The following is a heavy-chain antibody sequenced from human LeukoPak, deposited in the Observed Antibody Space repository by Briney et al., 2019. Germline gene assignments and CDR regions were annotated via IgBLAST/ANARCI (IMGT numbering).Heavy chain of an antibody. D-gene: IGHD1-20*01. CDR1: GDSISSSY. J-gene: IGHJ4*02. Sequence: SETLSLTCTVSGDSISSSYWNWIRQTPGKGLEWIGYISASGNTNYNPSLKSRIIISVDMSKNQFSLKLSSVTAADTAVYYCARLIPETTGLRKNNFDYWGQGTLVTVSS. CDR3: ARLIPETTGLRKNNFDY. V-gene: IGHV4-4*09. CDR2: ISASGNT.